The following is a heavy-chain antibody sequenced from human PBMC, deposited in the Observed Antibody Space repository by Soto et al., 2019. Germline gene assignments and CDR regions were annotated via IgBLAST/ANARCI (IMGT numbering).Heavy chain of an antibody. CDR2: IIPIFGTA. CDR3: ARDRPERIVVVPAIGGKGNWFDP. Sequence: SVKVSCKASGGTFSSYAISWVRQAPGQGLEWMGGIIPIFGTANYAQKFQGRVTITADESTSTAYMELSSLRSEDTAVYYCARDRPERIVVVPAIGGKGNWFDPWGQGTLVTVSS. D-gene: IGHD2-21*02. CDR1: GGTFSSYA. V-gene: IGHV1-69*13. J-gene: IGHJ5*02.